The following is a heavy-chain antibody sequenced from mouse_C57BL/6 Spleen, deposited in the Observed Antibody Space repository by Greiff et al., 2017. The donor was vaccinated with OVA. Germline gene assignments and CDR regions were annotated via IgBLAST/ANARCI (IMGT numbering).Heavy chain of an antibody. D-gene: IGHD1-1*01. J-gene: IGHJ1*03. V-gene: IGHV5-16*01. Sequence: EVHLVESEGGLVQPGSSMKLSCTASGFTFSDYYMAWVRQVPEKGLEWVANINYDGSSTYYLDSLKSRFIISRDNAKNILYLQMSRLKSEDTATYYCARDTATVVGGYFDVWGTGTTVTVSS. CDR2: INYDGSST. CDR3: ARDTATVVGGYFDV. CDR1: GFTFSDYY.